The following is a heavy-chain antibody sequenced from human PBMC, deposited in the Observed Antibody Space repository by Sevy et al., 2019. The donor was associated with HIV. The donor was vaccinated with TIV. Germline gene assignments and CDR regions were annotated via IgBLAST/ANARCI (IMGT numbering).Heavy chain of an antibody. Sequence: SETLSLTCAVSGGSISSSNWWSWVRQPPGKGLEWIGEIYHSGSTNYNPSLKSRVTISVDKSKNQFSLKLSSVTAADTAVYYCAREVIIVAQGGYFDLWGRGTLVSVSS. CDR1: GGSISSSNW. V-gene: IGHV4-4*02. CDR2: IYHSGST. D-gene: IGHD3-22*01. CDR3: AREVIIVAQGGYFDL. J-gene: IGHJ2*01.